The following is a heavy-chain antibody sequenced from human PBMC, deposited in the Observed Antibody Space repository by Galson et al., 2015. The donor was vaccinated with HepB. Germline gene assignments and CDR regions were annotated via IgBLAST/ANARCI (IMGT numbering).Heavy chain of an antibody. V-gene: IGHV3-30-3*01. CDR3: ARVYSAYDFWSGYHDY. CDR1: GFTFSSYA. Sequence: SLRLSCAASGFTFSSYAMHWVRQAPGKGLEWVAVISYDGSNKYYADSVKGRFTISRDNSKNTLYLQMNSLRAEDTAVYYCARVYSAYDFWSGYHDYWGQGTLVTVSS. CDR2: ISYDGSNK. D-gene: IGHD3-3*01. J-gene: IGHJ4*02.